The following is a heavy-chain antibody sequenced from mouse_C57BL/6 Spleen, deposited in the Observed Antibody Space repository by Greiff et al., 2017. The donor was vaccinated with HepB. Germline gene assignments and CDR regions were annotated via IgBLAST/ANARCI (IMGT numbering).Heavy chain of an antibody. CDR1: GYTFTSYG. V-gene: IGHV1-81*01. CDR3: ARSREGYYAMDY. J-gene: IGHJ4*01. CDR2: IYPRSGNT. Sequence: VQLQQSGAELARPGASVKLSCKASGYTFTSYGISWVKQRTGQGLEWIGEIYPRSGNTYYNEKFKGKATLTAYKSSSTAYMELRSLTSEDSAVYFCARSREGYYAMDYWGQGTSVTVSS.